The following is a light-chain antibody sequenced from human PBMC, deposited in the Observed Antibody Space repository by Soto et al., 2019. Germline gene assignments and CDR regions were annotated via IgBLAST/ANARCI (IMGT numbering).Light chain of an antibody. CDR2: RNG. V-gene: IGLV1-47*01. Sequence: QSVLTQPPSASATPGQGVTISCSGSSANIGSNYVYWYQQLPGTAPKLLIYRNGQRPSGVPDRFSGSKSGTSASLAISGLRSEDEADYYCAVWDDSLDGVVFGGGTKLTVL. CDR3: AVWDDSLDGVV. CDR1: SANIGSNY. J-gene: IGLJ2*01.